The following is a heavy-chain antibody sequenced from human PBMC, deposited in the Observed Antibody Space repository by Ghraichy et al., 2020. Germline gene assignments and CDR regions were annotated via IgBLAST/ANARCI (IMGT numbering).Heavy chain of an antibody. J-gene: IGHJ5*02. V-gene: IGHV6-1*01. CDR2: TYYRSKWYN. Sequence: SPTLSLTCAISGDSVSSNSAAWNWIRQSPSRGLEWLGRTYYRSKWYNGYAASVKSRISINADTSKNQVSLQLNSVTPEDTAVYYCARDPPGWPWGLGTLVTVSS. CDR1: GDSVSSNSAA. CDR3: ARDPPGWP.